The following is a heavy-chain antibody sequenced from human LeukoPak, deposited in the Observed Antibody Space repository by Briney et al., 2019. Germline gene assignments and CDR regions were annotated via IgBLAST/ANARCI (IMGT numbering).Heavy chain of an antibody. CDR3: AREAPGKNFDY. CDR1: GFTVSSNY. D-gene: IGHD4-23*01. V-gene: IGHV3-53*01. Sequence: PGGSLRLSCAASGFTVSSNYMSWVRQAPGKGLEWVSVIYSGGSTYYADSVKGRFTISRDNSKNTLYLQMNSLRAEDTAVYYCAREAPGKNFDYWGQGTLVTVSS. CDR2: IYSGGST. J-gene: IGHJ4*02.